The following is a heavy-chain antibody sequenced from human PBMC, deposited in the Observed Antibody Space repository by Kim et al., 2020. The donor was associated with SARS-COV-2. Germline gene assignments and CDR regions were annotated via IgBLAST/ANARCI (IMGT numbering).Heavy chain of an antibody. CDR3: ARVGENDYYYGMDV. Sequence: GGSLRLSCAASGFTFSSYWMHWVRQAPGKGLVWVSRINSDGSSISYADSVKGRFTISRDNAKNTLYLQMNSLRAEDTAVYYCARVGENDYYYGMDVWGQGTTVTVSS. CDR1: GFTFSSYW. V-gene: IGHV3-74*01. CDR2: INSDGSSI. J-gene: IGHJ6*02.